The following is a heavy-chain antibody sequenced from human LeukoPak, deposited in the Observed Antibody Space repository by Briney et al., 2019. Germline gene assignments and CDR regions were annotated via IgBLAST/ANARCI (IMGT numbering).Heavy chain of an antibody. D-gene: IGHD3-16*01. CDR3: ARDRGIDAFDI. J-gene: IGHJ3*02. CDR2: IYYSGST. V-gene: IGHV4-38-2*02. Sequence: SETLSLTCTVSGYSISSGYYWGWIRPPPGKGLEWIGSIYYSGSTYYHPSLKSRVTISVDTSKNHFSLKLSSVTAADTAVYYCARDRGIDAFDIWGQGTMVTVSA. CDR1: GYSISSGYY.